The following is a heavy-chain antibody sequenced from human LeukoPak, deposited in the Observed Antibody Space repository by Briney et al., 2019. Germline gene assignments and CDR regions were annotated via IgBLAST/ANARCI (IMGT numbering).Heavy chain of an antibody. CDR3: ATDIAPYNWNGDAFDI. V-gene: IGHV1-24*01. CDR1: GYTLTELS. CDR2: FDPEDGET. J-gene: IGHJ3*02. D-gene: IGHD1-20*01. Sequence: ASVKVSCKVSGYTLTELSMHWVPQAPGKGLECMGGFDPEDGETIYAQKFQGRVTMTEDTSTATAYMELSSLRSEDTAVYYCATDIAPYNWNGDAFDIWGQGTMVTVSS.